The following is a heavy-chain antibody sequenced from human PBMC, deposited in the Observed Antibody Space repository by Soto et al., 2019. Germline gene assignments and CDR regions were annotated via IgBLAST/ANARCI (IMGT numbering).Heavy chain of an antibody. CDR2: ISSGSLSI. CDR1: GFTFSRYT. CDR3: ARGGSSSDNGMDV. J-gene: IGHJ6*02. V-gene: IGHV3-48*02. Sequence: EVQLEESGGGLVQPGGSLRLSCAASGFTFSRYTMNWVHQTPGKGLEWVSYISSGSLSIYYADSVKGRFTVSRDNAKNSLFLQMNSLRDEDTAVYYCARGGSSSDNGMDVWGQGTTVTVSS. D-gene: IGHD3-16*01.